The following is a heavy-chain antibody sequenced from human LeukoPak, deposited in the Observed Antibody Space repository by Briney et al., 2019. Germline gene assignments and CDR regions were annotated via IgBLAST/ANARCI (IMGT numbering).Heavy chain of an antibody. CDR1: GFSFSIYS. CDR2: VSSSSTSI. CDR3: ARGPPCSSTSCYVTGAFDF. Sequence: GGSLTLSCAASGFSFSIYSMNWVRQAPGKGLEWVSYVSSSSTSIYYADSLKGRFTISRDSAKNSLFLQVNSLRDEDTAVYYCARGPPCSSTSCYVTGAFDFWGQGTMVTVSS. J-gene: IGHJ3*01. D-gene: IGHD2-2*01. V-gene: IGHV3-21*01.